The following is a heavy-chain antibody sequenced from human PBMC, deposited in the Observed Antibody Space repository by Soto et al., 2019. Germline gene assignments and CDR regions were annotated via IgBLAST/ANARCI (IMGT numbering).Heavy chain of an antibody. CDR3: AKGGEGYCSGTSCLYHMDA. D-gene: IGHD2-15*01. CDR1: GFTFSGYA. Sequence: PGGSMRLSCAASGFTFSGYARSWVRPAPGKGLEWVSTISDSGSTYYADSVKGRFTISRDISKNTLYVQMSSLRAEDTAVYYCAKGGEGYCSGTSCLYHMDAWGKGTTVTVSS. J-gene: IGHJ6*03. V-gene: IGHV3-23*01. CDR2: ISDSGST.